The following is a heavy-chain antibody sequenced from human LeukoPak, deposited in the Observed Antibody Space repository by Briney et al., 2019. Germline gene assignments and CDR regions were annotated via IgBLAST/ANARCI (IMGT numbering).Heavy chain of an antibody. CDR2: IYYSGST. CDR3: ARGDSSSLGYYGMDV. Sequence: SQTLSLTCTVSGGSISSGGYYWSWIRQPPGKGLEWIGYIYYSGSTYYNPSLKSRVTISVDTSKNQFSLKLSSVTAADTAVYYCARGDSSSLGYYGMDVWGQGTTVTVSS. D-gene: IGHD6-13*01. J-gene: IGHJ6*02. V-gene: IGHV4-31*03. CDR1: GGSISSGGYY.